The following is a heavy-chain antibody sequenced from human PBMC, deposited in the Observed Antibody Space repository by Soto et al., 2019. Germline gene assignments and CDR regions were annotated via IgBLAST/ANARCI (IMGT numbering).Heavy chain of an antibody. CDR1: GFSLSTSGVG. V-gene: IGHV2-5*01. CDR2: IYWNDDK. CDR3: VHGEVAHGYNYFDY. J-gene: IGHJ4*02. D-gene: IGHD5-12*01. Sequence: QITLKESGPTLVKPTQTLTLTCTFSGFSLSTSGVGVGWIRRPPGKALEWLALIYWNDDKRYSPSLKSRLTITKDTSKNQVVLTMTNMDPVDTATYRCVHGEVAHGYNYFDYWGQGTLVTVSS.